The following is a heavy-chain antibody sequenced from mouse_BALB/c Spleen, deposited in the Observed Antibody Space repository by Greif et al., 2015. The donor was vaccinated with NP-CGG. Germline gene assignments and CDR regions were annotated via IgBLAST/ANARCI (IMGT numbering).Heavy chain of an antibody. V-gene: IGHV7-3*02. CDR2: IRNKANGYTT. J-gene: IGHJ2*01. Sequence: VQLVESGGGLVQPGGFLRLSCATSGFTFTDYYMSWVRQPPGKALEWLGFIRNKANGYTTEYSASVKGRFTISRDNSQSILYLQMNTLRAEDSATYYCAREYGNYFDYWGQGTTLTVSS. D-gene: IGHD2-10*02. CDR3: AREYGNYFDY. CDR1: GFTFTDYY.